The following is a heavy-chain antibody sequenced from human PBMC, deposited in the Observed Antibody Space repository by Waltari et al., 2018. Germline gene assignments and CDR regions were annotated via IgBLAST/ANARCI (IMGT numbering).Heavy chain of an antibody. CDR2: IGGSGTST. J-gene: IGHJ4*02. CDR1: GSTFSTSA. CDR3: AKIPGYCSGGSCPLTPFDY. D-gene: IGHD2-15*01. V-gene: IGHV3-23*01. Sequence: EVQLLESGGGLVQPGGSLRLSCAASGSTFSTSAITWVRRAPGKGLEWVSAIGGSGTSTYYADSVKGRFTISRDNSKDTLYLQMNSLRADDTAIYYCAKIPGYCSGGSCPLTPFDYWGQGTLVTVSS.